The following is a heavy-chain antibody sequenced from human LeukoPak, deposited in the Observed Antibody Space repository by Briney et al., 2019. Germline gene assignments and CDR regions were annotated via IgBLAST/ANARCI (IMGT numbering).Heavy chain of an antibody. J-gene: IGHJ4*02. D-gene: IGHD1-26*01. Sequence: GGSLRLSCAASGFTFSTYGMNWVRQAPGKGLEWVSSISSSSSYIYYADSVKGRFTISRDNAKNSLYLQMNSLRAEDTAVYYCASQYGALFDYWGQGTLVTVSS. CDR3: ASQYGALFDY. V-gene: IGHV3-21*01. CDR2: ISSSSSYI. CDR1: GFTFSTYG.